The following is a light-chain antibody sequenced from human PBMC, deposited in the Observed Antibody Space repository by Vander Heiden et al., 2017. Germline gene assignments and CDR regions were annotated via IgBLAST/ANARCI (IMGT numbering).Light chain of an antibody. V-gene: IGKV1-39*01. CDR2: AAS. J-gene: IGKJ4*01. CDR3: QRNYSTPPLT. CDR1: QSISSY. Sequence: DIQMTQSPSSLSASVGDRVTITCRASQSISSYLNWYQQKPGKAPKLLIYAASSLQSGVPSRFSGSGSGTDFTLTISSLQPEDFATYYCQRNYSTPPLTFGGGTKVEIK.